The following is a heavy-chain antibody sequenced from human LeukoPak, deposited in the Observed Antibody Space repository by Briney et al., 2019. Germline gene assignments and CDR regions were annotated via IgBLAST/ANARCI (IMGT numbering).Heavy chain of an antibody. CDR1: GFTFDDYA. V-gene: IGHV3-21*01. CDR2: ISSSRSYI. Sequence: GGSLRLSCAASGFTFDDYAMHWVRQAPGKGLEWVSSISSSRSYIYYADSVKGRFTISRDNAKNSLYLQMNSLRAEDTAVYYCARGGYYDSSGYGAIWGQGTMVTVSS. CDR3: ARGGYYDSSGYGAI. J-gene: IGHJ3*02. D-gene: IGHD3-22*01.